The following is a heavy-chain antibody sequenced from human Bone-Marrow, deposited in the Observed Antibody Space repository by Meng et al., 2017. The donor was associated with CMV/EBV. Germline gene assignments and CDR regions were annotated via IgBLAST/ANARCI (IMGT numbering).Heavy chain of an antibody. D-gene: IGHD2-2*01. CDR3: AKDQVPGYYPGMDV. CDR1: GFTFSSYG. V-gene: IGHV3-33*06. CDR2: IWNDGNNK. J-gene: IGHJ6*02. Sequence: GGSLRLSCAASGFTFSSYGMHWVRQAPGKGLEWVAVIWNDGNNKYHADSVTGRFTISRDNSKNTLYLQMNSLRAEDTAVYYCAKDQVPGYYPGMDVWGQGTMVTVSS.